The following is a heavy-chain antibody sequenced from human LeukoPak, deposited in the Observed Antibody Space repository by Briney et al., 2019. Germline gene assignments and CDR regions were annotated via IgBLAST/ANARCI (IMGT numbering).Heavy chain of an antibody. Sequence: GGSLRLSCAASGFTFSSYAMHWVRQAPGKGLEWVAVISYNGSNKYYADSVKGRFTISRDNSKNTLYLQMNSLRAEDTAVYYCARGTPSSSGWLYYGMDVWGQGTTVTVSS. V-gene: IGHV3-30-3*01. CDR2: ISYNGSNK. CDR3: ARGTPSSSGWLYYGMDV. J-gene: IGHJ6*02. CDR1: GFTFSSYA. D-gene: IGHD6-19*01.